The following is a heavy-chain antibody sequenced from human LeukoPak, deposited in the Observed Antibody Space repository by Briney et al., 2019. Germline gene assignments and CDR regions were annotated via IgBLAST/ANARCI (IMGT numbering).Heavy chain of an antibody. V-gene: IGHV3-48*02. CDR3: ARDRHQLLYYYYYGMDV. CDR2: ISSSSSTI. D-gene: IGHD2-2*02. CDR1: GFTFSSYS. Sequence: PGGSLRLSCAASGFTFSSYSMNWVRQAPGKGLEWVSYISSSSSTIYYADSVKGRFTISRDNAKNSLYLQMNSLRDEDTAVYYCARDRHQLLYYYYYGMDVWGQGTTVTVSS. J-gene: IGHJ6*02.